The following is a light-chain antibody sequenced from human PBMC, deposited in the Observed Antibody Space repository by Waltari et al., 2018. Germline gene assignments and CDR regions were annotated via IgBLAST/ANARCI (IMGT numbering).Light chain of an antibody. CDR3: QQYDRSPKT. Sequence: IVLTHAPGTLSLSPGERATLSCRASQSVGGNYLAWYQQKPGQAPRLLIYDASSRATGIPDRFSGGGSGTDFTLTISRLEPEDFAVYYCQQYDRSPKTFGQGTQVEIK. CDR2: DAS. CDR1: QSVGGNY. J-gene: IGKJ1*01. V-gene: IGKV3-20*01.